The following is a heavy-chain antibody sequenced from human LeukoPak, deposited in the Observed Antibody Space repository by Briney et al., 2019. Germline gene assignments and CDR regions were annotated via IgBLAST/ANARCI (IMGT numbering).Heavy chain of an antibody. CDR1: GGSISSGNYY. J-gene: IGHJ4*02. CDR3: ARSGYSSGWYTDY. CDR2: IYTSGST. D-gene: IGHD6-19*01. V-gene: IGHV4-61*02. Sequence: SETLSLTCTVSGGSISSGNYYWSWIRQPAGKGLEWIGRIYTSGSTNYNPSLKSRVTISVDTSKNQFSLKLSSVTAADTAVYYCARSGYSSGWYTDYWGQGTLVTVSS.